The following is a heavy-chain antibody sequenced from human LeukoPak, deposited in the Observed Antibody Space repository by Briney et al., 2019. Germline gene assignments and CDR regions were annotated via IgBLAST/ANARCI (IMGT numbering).Heavy chain of an antibody. CDR2: IYYSGST. J-gene: IGHJ3*01. Sequence: SQTLSLTCTVSGGSISSYYWSWIRQPPGKGLEWIGYIYYSGSTNYNPSLKSRVTISVDTSKNQFSLKLSSVTAADTAVYYCARRFVHYYDSSGYYSTAFDVWGQGTMVTVSS. CDR1: GGSISSYY. D-gene: IGHD3-22*01. CDR3: ARRFVHYYDSSGYYSTAFDV. V-gene: IGHV4-59*08.